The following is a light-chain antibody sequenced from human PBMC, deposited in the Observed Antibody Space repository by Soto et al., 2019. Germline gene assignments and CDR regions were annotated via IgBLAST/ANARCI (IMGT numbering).Light chain of an antibody. V-gene: IGLV2-11*01. CDR1: SSDVGDYNH. CDR3: CSYAGSSLYV. J-gene: IGLJ1*01. Sequence: QSALTQPRSVSGSPGQSVTISCTGTSSDVGDYNHVSWYQQHPGKVPKLLIYDVRRRPSGVPDRFSGSKSGNTASLTISGLQAEDEADYYCCSYAGSSLYVFGTGTKLTVL. CDR2: DVR.